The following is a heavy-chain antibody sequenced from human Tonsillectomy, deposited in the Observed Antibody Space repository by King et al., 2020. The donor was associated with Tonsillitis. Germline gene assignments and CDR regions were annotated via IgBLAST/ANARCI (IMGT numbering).Heavy chain of an antibody. Sequence: QLQESGPGLVKPSETLSLTCTVSGGSISSYYWSWIRQPPGKGLEWMGYIYYSGSTNYNPSLKSRVTISVDTSKNQFSLKLSSVTAADTAVYYCARVGGSGIPYDAFDIWGQGTMVTVSS. CDR1: GGSISSYY. CDR2: IYYSGST. J-gene: IGHJ3*02. D-gene: IGHD3-10*01. CDR3: ARVGGSGIPYDAFDI. V-gene: IGHV4-59*01.